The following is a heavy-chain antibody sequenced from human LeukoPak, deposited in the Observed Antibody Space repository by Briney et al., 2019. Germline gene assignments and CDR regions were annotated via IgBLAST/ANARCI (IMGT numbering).Heavy chain of an antibody. CDR2: IYYSGST. D-gene: IGHD3-10*01. V-gene: IGHV4-30-4*01. Sequence: PSQTLSLTCTVSGGSISSGDYYWSWIRQPPGKGLEWIGYIYYSGSTYYNPSLKSRVTISVDTSKNQFSLKLSSVTAADTAVYYCARDPITMARGLVNYGMDVWGKGTTVTVSS. CDR1: GGSISSGDYY. CDR3: ARDPITMARGLVNYGMDV. J-gene: IGHJ6*04.